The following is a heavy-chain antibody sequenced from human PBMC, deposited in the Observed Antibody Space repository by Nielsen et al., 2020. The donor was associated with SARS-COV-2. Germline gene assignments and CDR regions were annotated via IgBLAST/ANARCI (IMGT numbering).Heavy chain of an antibody. CDR1: GFTFSSYA. CDR3: ARLVGATI. Sequence: GESLKISCAASGFTFSSYAMHWVRQAPGKGLEWVAVISYDGSNKYYADSVKGRFTISRDNSKNTLYLQMNSLRAEDTAVYYCARLVGATIGGQGTLVTVSS. CDR2: ISYDGSNK. J-gene: IGHJ4*02. V-gene: IGHV3-30-3*01. D-gene: IGHD1-26*01.